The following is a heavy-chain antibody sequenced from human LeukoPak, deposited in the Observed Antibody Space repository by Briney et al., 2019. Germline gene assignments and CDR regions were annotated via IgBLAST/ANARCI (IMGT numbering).Heavy chain of an antibody. CDR2: IWYDGSNK. Sequence: GSLRLSCAASGFTFRNYGMNWVRQAPGKGLEWVTIIWYDGSNKYYADSVKGRFIISRDNSKNTLYLQMNSLRAEDTAVYYCAKDASRGYSGYDWAYYFDYWGQGTLVTVSS. CDR3: AKDASRGYSGYDWAYYFDY. D-gene: IGHD5-12*01. J-gene: IGHJ4*02. V-gene: IGHV3-30*02. CDR1: GFTFRNYG.